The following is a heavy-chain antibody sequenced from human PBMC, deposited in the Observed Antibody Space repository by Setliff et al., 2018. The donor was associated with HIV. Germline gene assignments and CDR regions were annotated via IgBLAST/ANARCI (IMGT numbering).Heavy chain of an antibody. J-gene: IGHJ6*02. V-gene: IGHV4-39*07. CDR1: GGSISSSSYH. Sequence: KPSETLSLTCSVSGGSISSSSYHWGWIRQPPGKGLEWIGSIYYSGSTYYNPSLKSRVTISVETSKNQFSLKLSSVTAADTAVYYCARDWTWDYGGYYYYVMDVWGQGTTVTVSS. CDR2: IYYSGST. CDR3: ARDWTWDYGGYYYYVMDV. D-gene: IGHD4-17*01.